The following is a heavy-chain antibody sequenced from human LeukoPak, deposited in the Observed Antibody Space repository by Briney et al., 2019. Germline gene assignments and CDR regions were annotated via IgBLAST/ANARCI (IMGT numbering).Heavy chain of an antibody. Sequence: ASVKVSCKASGGTFSSYAISWVRQAPGQGLEWMEGIIPIFGTANYAQKFQGRVTITADESTSTAYMELSSLRSEDTAVYYCARESSGWPRSMDVWGQGTTVTVSS. V-gene: IGHV1-69*13. CDR1: GGTFSSYA. CDR2: IIPIFGTA. D-gene: IGHD6-19*01. J-gene: IGHJ6*02. CDR3: ARESSGWPRSMDV.